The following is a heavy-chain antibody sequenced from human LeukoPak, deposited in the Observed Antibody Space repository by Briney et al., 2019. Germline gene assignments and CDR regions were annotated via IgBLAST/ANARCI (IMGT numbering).Heavy chain of an antibody. V-gene: IGHV3-30*04. CDR3: VRGGNIYLSGNTKLFED. CDR1: GFTFSSYA. J-gene: IGHJ4*02. CDR2: IAYDGSTE. D-gene: IGHD2/OR15-2a*01. Sequence: GGSLRLSCAASGFTFSSYAMHWVRQAPGKGLEWVAVIAYDGSTEDFADSVKGRFTISRDNSRNTLYLQMNSLRGDDTAVYFCVRGGNIYLSGNTKLFEDWGQGTLVTVSS.